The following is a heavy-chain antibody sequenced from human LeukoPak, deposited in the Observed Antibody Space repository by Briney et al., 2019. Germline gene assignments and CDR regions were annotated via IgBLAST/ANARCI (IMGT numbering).Heavy chain of an antibody. D-gene: IGHD6-13*01. CDR1: GYTFTGYY. J-gene: IGHJ5*02. V-gene: IGHV1-2*02. Sequence: ASVKVSCKTSGYTFTGYYIHWVRQAPGQGLEWMGWIDPNSGGRNFAQNFEGRVTMTKDRSLTTAYMELSSLTSDDTAVYYCARASSSWSHSWFDPWGEGTLVTVSS. CDR2: IDPNSGGR. CDR3: ARASSSWSHSWFDP.